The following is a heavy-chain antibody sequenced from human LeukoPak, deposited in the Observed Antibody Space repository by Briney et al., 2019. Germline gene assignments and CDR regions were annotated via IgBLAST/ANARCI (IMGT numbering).Heavy chain of an antibody. J-gene: IGHJ4*02. CDR1: GFTFSSYG. V-gene: IGHV3-30*18. Sequence: PGRSLRLSCAASGFTFSSYGMHWVRQAPGKGLEWVAVISYDGSNKYYADSVKGRFTISRDNSKNTLYLQMNSLRAEDTAVYYCAKSLMVVALQIENWGQGTLVTVSS. CDR2: ISYDGSNK. CDR3: AKSLMVVALQIEN. D-gene: IGHD3-22*01.